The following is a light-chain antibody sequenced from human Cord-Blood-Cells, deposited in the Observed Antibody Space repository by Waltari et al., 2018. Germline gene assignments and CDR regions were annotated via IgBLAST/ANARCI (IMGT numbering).Light chain of an antibody. Sequence: DIQMTQSPSSLSASVGDRVTITCRASQSISSYLNWYQQKPGKAPKLLIYAASSLQSGVPSRFSGSGSGTDFTLTNSSLQPEDFATYYCQQSYSTLGTFGQGTRLAIK. CDR2: AAS. J-gene: IGKJ5*01. CDR3: QQSYSTLGT. CDR1: QSISSY. V-gene: IGKV1-39*01.